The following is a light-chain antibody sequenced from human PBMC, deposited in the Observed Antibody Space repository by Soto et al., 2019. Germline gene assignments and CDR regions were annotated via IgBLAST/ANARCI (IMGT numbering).Light chain of an antibody. CDR3: QQTYSDTWT. J-gene: IGKJ1*01. CDR1: QSIATY. Sequence: DIQMTQSPSSLSASVGDRVTITCRASQSIATYVNWYQQKPGRAPELLIYAASTLQSGVPSRFSASGSGTDFTLTISSLQPVDFASYYCQQTYSDTWTFGQGTKVDIK. CDR2: AAS. V-gene: IGKV1-39*01.